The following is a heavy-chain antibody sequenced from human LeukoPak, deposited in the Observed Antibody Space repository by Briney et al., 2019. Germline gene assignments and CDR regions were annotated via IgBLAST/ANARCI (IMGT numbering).Heavy chain of an antibody. CDR3: ARDRVLGSGSSDY. CDR1: GFTFSNYW. CDR2: IRGDGGDT. J-gene: IGHJ4*02. V-gene: IGHV3-74*01. D-gene: IGHD3-10*01. Sequence: GGSLRLSCAASGFTFSNYWMHWVRQAPGKGLVWVSRIRGDGGDTNYADSVKGRFTVSRDNAKNTLYLQMNSLTTEDTAVYFCARDRVLGSGSSDYWGQGTLVTVSS.